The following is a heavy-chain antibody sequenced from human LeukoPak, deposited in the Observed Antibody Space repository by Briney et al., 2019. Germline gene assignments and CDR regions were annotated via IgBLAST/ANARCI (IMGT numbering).Heavy chain of an antibody. CDR2: INPSGGST. CDR1: GYTFTSYY. J-gene: IGHJ4*02. CDR3: ATDLGGSSALEY. Sequence: ASVKVSCKASGYTFTSYYMHWVRQAPGQGLEWMGIINPSGGSTSYAQKFQGRVTMTEDTSTDTAYMELSSLRSEDTAVYYCATDLGGSSALEYWGQGTLVTVSS. D-gene: IGHD1-26*01. V-gene: IGHV1-46*01.